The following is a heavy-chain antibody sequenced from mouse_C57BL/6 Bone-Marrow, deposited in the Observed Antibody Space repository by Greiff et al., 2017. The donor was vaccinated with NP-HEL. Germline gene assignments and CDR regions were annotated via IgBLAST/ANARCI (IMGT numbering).Heavy chain of an antibody. CDR1: GYTFTSYW. V-gene: IGHV1-69*01. J-gene: IGHJ2*01. Sequence: QVQLQQPGAELVMPGASVKLSCKASGYTFTSYWMHWVKQRPGQGLEWIGEIDPSDSYTNYNQKFKGKSTLTVDKSSSTAYMQLSSLTSEDSAVYYCAKEEGNYYGSSFDYWGQGTTLTVPS. D-gene: IGHD1-1*01. CDR3: AKEEGNYYGSSFDY. CDR2: IDPSDSYT.